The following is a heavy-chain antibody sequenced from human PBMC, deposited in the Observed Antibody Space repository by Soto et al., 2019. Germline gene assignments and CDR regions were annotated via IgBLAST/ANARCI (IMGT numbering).Heavy chain of an antibody. D-gene: IGHD1-1*01. V-gene: IGHV1-69*12. Sequence: QVQLVQSGAEVKKLGSSVKVSCKASGGTFSSCAISWVRQAPGQGLEWMGVIIPIFDTANYAQKFQGRVTITADESTSTPYMELSSLRPDDTAVYYCAYDPRVGYYFDYWGQGALVTVSS. CDR2: IIPIFDTA. J-gene: IGHJ4*02. CDR3: AYDPRVGYYFDY. CDR1: GGTFSSCA.